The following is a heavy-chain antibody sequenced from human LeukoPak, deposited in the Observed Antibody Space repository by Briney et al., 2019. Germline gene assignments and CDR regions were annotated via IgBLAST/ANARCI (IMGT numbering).Heavy chain of an antibody. D-gene: IGHD3-22*01. CDR2: IIPIFGTA. CDR1: GGTFSSYA. J-gene: IGHJ5*02. V-gene: IGHV1-69*05. CDR3: ARLRFDADYYDSSGYYLNWFDP. Sequence: SVKVSCKASGGTFSSYAISWVRQAPGQGLEWMGGIIPIFGTANYAQKFQGRVTITTDESTSTAYMELSSLRSEDTAVYYCARLRFDADYYDSSGYYLNWFDPWGQGTLVTLSS.